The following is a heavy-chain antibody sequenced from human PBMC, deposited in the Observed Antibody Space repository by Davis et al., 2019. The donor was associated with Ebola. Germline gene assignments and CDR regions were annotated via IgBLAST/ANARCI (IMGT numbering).Heavy chain of an antibody. J-gene: IGHJ4*02. CDR2: INQDGNEK. Sequence: GESLKISCAASGFTFSSYAMSWVRQAPGKGLEWVANINQDGNEKYYVDSVKGRFTISRDNSKNSLYLQMDSLRPEDAAVYYCVRGGFYYGRWGQGNLVIVSS. CDR3: VRGGFYYGR. D-gene: IGHD1-26*01. V-gene: IGHV3-7*01. CDR1: GFTFSSYA.